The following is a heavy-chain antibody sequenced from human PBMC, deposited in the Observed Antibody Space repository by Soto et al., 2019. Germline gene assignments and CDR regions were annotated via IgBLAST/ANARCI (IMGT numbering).Heavy chain of an antibody. J-gene: IGHJ4*02. V-gene: IGHV4-34*01. CDR1: GGSFSGYY. Sequence: PSETLSLTCAVYGGSFSGYYWSWIRQPPGKGLEWIGEINHSGSTNYNPSLKSRVTISVDTSKNQFSLKLSSVTAADTAVYYCARGSGSSSWAPSLWGQGTLVTVSS. D-gene: IGHD6-13*01. CDR2: INHSGST. CDR3: ARGSGSSSWAPSL.